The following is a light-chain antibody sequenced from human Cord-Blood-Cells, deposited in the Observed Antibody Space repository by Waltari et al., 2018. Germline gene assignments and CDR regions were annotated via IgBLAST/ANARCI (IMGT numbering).Light chain of an antibody. CDR2: KDS. Sequence: SYELTQPPSVSVSLGQMARITCSGEALPKKYAYWYQQKPGQFPVLVIYKDSGRPSGIPERFSGSSSGTRVTLTISGVQAEDEADYCCLSADSSGTWVFGGGTKLTVL. CDR3: LSADSSGTWV. CDR1: ALPKKY. J-gene: IGLJ3*02. V-gene: IGLV3-16*01.